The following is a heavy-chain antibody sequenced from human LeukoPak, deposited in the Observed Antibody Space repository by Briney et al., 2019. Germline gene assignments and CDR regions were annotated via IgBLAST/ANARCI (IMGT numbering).Heavy chain of an antibody. V-gene: IGHV5-51*01. CDR1: GYSFTSYW. CDR3: ARETQRGGYNWVLDY. D-gene: IGHD5-24*01. J-gene: IGHJ4*02. CDR2: IYPGDSDT. Sequence: GESLKISCKGSGYSFTSYWIGWVRQMPGKGLEWMGIIYPGDSDTRYSPSFQGQVTISADKSISTAYLQWSSLKASDTAMYYCARETQRGGYNWVLDYWGQGTLVTVSS.